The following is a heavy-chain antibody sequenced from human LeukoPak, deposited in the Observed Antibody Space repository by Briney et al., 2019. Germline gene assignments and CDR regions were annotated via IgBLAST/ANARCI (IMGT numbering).Heavy chain of an antibody. CDR3: ARVRIIYFYYFDY. CDR1: GVSISSGDYY. Sequence: PSQTLSLTCTVSGVSISSGDYYWSWIRQPPGKGLEWIGYIYYSGSTYYNPSLKSRVTISVDTSKNQFSLKLSSVTAADTAVYYCARVRIIYFYYFDYWGQGTLVTVSS. CDR2: IYYSGST. J-gene: IGHJ4*02. D-gene: IGHD2/OR15-2a*01. V-gene: IGHV4-30-4*01.